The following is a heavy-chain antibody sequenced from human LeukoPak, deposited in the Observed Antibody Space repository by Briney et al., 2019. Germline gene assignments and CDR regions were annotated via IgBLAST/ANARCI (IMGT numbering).Heavy chain of an antibody. V-gene: IGHV3-74*01. Sequence: LTGGSLRLSCAASGFTFSRYWMHWVRQAPGKGLVWVSRIKSDGSSTSYADSVKGRFTISGDNAKNTVYLQMNSLRAEDTAVYYCATSRTFDYWGQGTLVTVSS. CDR2: IKSDGSST. CDR1: GFTFSRYW. CDR3: ATSRTFDY. J-gene: IGHJ4*02.